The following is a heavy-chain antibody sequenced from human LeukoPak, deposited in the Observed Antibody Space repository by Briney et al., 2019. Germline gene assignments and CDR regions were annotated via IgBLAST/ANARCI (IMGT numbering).Heavy chain of an antibody. D-gene: IGHD2-21*02. CDR2: LNDDGTYV. V-gene: IGHV3-74*01. CDR3: VRGSSDWAGTDY. CDR1: GFTFSSHW. J-gene: IGHJ4*02. Sequence: PGGSLRLSSVVSGFTFSSHWMHSVRQAPGKGLWWVSRLNDDGTYVDYADSVRGRFTISRDNAKNMLHLQMNSLRVEDTAVYYCVRGSSDWAGTDYWGQGTLVTVSS.